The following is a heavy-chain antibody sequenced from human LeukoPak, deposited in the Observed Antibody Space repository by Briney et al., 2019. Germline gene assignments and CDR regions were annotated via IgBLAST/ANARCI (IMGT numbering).Heavy chain of an antibody. CDR1: GFTFSSSA. Sequence: GGSLRLSCAASGFTFSSSAMSWVRQAPGKGLEWVSAISNNGGYTYYADSVQGRFTISRDNSKSTLCLQMNSLRAEDTAVYYCAKGVTGYSSSWSSYYYYGMDVWGQGTTVTVSS. D-gene: IGHD6-13*01. CDR2: ISNNGGYT. J-gene: IGHJ6*02. V-gene: IGHV3-23*01. CDR3: AKGVTGYSSSWSSYYYYGMDV.